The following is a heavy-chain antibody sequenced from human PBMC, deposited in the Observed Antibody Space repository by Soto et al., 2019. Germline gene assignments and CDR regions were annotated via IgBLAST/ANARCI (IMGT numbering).Heavy chain of an antibody. CDR3: ARSDDKDILTGCYN. D-gene: IGHD3-9*01. CDR2: IGHSGYSI. Sequence: PVGSLRLSCAASGFTFNNHAMAWVRQAPGKGLEWVSSIGHSGYSINYGDSVKGRFTISRDNSKNMVFLEMNGLRAEDTAVYYCARSDDKDILTGCYNWGQGALVTVSS. J-gene: IGHJ4*02. CDR1: GFTFNNHA. V-gene: IGHV3-23*01.